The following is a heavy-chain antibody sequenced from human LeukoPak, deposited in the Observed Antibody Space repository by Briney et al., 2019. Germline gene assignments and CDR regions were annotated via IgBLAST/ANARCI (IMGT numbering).Heavy chain of an antibody. CDR3: ARDRLHYGEYEKTFDY. CDR2: IKQDGSQK. D-gene: IGHD4-17*01. J-gene: IGHJ4*02. CDR1: GFTFSTYW. V-gene: IGHV3-7*01. Sequence: GGSLRLSCAASGFTFSTYWMTWVRQAPGKGLEWVANIKQDGSQKYYVDSVKGRLTMSRDNAKNSLYLQMNSLRAEDTAVYYCARDRLHYGEYEKTFDYWGQGTLVSVSS.